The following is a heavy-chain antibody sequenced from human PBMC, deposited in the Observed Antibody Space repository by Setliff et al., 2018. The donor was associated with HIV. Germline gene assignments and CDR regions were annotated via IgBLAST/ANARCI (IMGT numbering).Heavy chain of an antibody. CDR2: INTSGGSP. CDR1: GYRFTTYN. D-gene: IGHD7-27*01. J-gene: IGHJ4*02. CDR3: ARITGDLVYFDS. Sequence: GASVKVSCKASGYRFTTYNIHWVRQGPGQGLEWMGMINTSGGSPNYAQKFQGRVTMTRDTSTSTVYVELSSLRSEDTAVYYCARITGDLVYFDSWGQGTPVTVSS. V-gene: IGHV1-46*01.